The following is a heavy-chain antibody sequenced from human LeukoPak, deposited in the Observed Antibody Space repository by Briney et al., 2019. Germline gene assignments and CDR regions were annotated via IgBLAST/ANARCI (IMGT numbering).Heavy chain of an antibody. CDR1: VFTFSSYA. V-gene: IGHV3-23*01. CDR3: ARDNSVGDNAWWFDP. CDR2: ISGSGGST. D-gene: IGHD1-26*01. Sequence: GGSLRLSCAASVFTFSSYAMSWVRQAPGKGLEWVSAISGSGGSTYYADSVKGRFTISRDNYKNTLYLQMNSLRSEDTAIYYCARDNSVGDNAWWFDPWGQGTLVTVSS. J-gene: IGHJ5*02.